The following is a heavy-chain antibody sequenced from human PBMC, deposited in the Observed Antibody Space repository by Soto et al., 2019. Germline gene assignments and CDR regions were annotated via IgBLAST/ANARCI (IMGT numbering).Heavy chain of an antibody. CDR3: ARIPYHYYALDL. V-gene: IGHV4-61*01. CDR2: IYYSGST. Sequence: SETLSRTCTVSGGSVSSGSYYWRWIRQPPGKGLEGIGYIYYSGSTNYNPSLKSRVTISVDTSKNQFSLKLSSVTAAATAVYYCARIPYHYYALDLWGQGTTVTVSS. J-gene: IGHJ6*02. CDR1: GGSVSSGSYY.